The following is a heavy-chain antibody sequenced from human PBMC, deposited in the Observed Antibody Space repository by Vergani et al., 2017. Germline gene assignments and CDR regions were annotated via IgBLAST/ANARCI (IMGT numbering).Heavy chain of an antibody. CDR2: IGYDGRIK. D-gene: IGHD4-17*01. CDR3: AKDGRENSDYGYFDY. V-gene: IGHV3-30*02. CDR1: GFSFNTYG. J-gene: IGHJ4*02. Sequence: QVQLVETGGGVVQPGGSLRLYCATSGFSFNTYGAHWVRQAPGKGLEWVAFIGYDGRIKYNVDSVKGRFTISRDTSKKTLSLQMWSLRADDTAVYYCAKDGRENSDYGYFDYWGQGTLVTVSS.